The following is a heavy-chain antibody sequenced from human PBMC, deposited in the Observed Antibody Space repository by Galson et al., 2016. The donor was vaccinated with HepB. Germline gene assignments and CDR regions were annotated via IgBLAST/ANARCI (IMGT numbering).Heavy chain of an antibody. J-gene: IGHJ6*02. CDR1: GYTFINHW. D-gene: IGHD4-11*01. CDR2: IDPSDSYT. CDR3: VTYRDTLGSPGPCSPVYYYFGLDV. V-gene: IGHV5-10-1*01. Sequence: QSGAEVKKPGESLRISCKASGYTFINHWITWVRQMPGRGLEYLGRIDPSDSYTSYSPSFQGHVTISTDNSINTAYLQWSSLEAADTAMYYCVTYRDTLGSPGPCSPVYYYFGLDVWGQGTTVSVSS.